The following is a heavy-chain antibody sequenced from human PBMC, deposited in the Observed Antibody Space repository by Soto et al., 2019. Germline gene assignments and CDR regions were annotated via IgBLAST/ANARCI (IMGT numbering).Heavy chain of an antibody. D-gene: IGHD2-21*01. J-gene: IGHJ6*02. CDR1: GYTFTSYY. Sequence: ASVKVSCKASGYTFTSYYMHWVRQAPGQGLEWMGIINPSGGSTSYAQKFQGRVTMTRDTSTSTVYMELSSLRSEETSMYYCAGVAMYYCVRSVAPGKYYYGMDVWGQGTTVTVSS. CDR3: AGVAMYYCVRSVAPGKYYYGMDV. V-gene: IGHV1-46*03. CDR2: INPSGGST.